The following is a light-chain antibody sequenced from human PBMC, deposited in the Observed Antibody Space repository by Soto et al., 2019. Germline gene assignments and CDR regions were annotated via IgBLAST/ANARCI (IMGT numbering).Light chain of an antibody. CDR3: AAWDDTVRSYV. J-gene: IGLJ1*01. CDR1: ISNIGNNY. V-gene: IGLV1-47*01. CDR2: RND. Sequence: QSVLTQPSSVSGTPGQGVTISCSGSISNIGNNYVYWFQQLPGTAPNVLSNRNDQRPSGVPDRFSGSKSGTSASLAISGLRSEDEADYYCAAWDDTVRSYVFGTGTKLTVL.